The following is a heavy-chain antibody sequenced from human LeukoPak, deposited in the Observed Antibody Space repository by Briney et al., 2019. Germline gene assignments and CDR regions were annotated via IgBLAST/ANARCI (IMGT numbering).Heavy chain of an antibody. CDR1: GFTFSTSW. V-gene: IGHV3-7*04. CDR2: INLGGSEK. Sequence: PGGSLRLSCAASGFTFSTSWMSWVRQAPGRGLEWLANINLGGSEKYYVDSARGRFTISRDNAENSLFLQMNSLRAEDTAVYFCARLTNSGYYWLFDYWGQGTLVTVSS. J-gene: IGHJ4*02. CDR3: ARLTNSGYYWLFDY. D-gene: IGHD3-22*01.